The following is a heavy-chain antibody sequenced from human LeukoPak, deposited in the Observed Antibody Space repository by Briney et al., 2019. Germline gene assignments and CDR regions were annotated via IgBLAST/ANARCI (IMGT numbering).Heavy chain of an antibody. Sequence: PGGSLRLSCAASGFTFSSYGMHWVRQAPGKGLEWVAVISYDGSNRYYADSVKGRFTISRDNSKNTLYLQMNSLRAEDTAVYYCAKDRGATDQYFDYWGQGTLVTVS. CDR1: GFTFSSYG. CDR3: AKDRGATDQYFDY. V-gene: IGHV3-30*18. J-gene: IGHJ4*02. CDR2: ISYDGSNR. D-gene: IGHD5-24*01.